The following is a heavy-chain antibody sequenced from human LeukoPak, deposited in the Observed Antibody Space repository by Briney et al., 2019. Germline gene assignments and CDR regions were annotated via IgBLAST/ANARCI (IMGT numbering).Heavy chain of an antibody. Sequence: PSETLSLTCSVSGGPISPYYWSWIRQPPGKGLEWIAYIHYSGSTNYNPSLKSRVTISVDTSKNQFSLKLSSVTAADTAVYYCARGDTGNYYYFDYWGQGTLVTVSS. V-gene: IGHV4-59*01. J-gene: IGHJ4*02. CDR3: ARGDTGNYYYFDY. D-gene: IGHD1-26*01. CDR1: GGPISPYY. CDR2: IHYSGST.